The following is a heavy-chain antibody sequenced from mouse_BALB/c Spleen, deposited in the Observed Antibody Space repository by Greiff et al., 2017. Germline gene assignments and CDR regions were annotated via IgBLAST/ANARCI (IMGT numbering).Heavy chain of an antibody. CDR2: ISYDGSN. CDR1: GYSITSGYY. CDR3: ARGITTGPFAY. J-gene: IGHJ3*01. V-gene: IGHV3-6*02. D-gene: IGHD1-1*01. Sequence: VQLKESGPGLVKPSQSLSLTCSVTGYSITSGYYWNWIRQFPGNKLEWMGYISYDGSNNYNPSLKNRISITRDTSKNQFFLKLNSVTTEDTATYYCARGITTGPFAYWGQGTLVTVSA.